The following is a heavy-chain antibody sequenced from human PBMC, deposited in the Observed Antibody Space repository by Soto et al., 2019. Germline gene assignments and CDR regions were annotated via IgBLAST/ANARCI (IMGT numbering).Heavy chain of an antibody. Sequence: GGSLRLSCAASGFTFSNAWMSWVRQAPGKGLEWVGRIKSKTDGGTTDYAAPVKGRFTISRGDSKNTLYLQMNSLKTEDTAVYYCTTWHDILTGYPTPNWFDPWGQGTLVTVSS. CDR3: TTWHDILTGYPTPNWFDP. D-gene: IGHD3-9*01. CDR2: IKSKTDGGTT. J-gene: IGHJ5*02. CDR1: GFTFSNAW. V-gene: IGHV3-15*01.